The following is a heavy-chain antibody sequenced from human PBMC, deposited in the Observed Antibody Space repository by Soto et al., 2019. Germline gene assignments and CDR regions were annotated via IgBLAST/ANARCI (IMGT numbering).Heavy chain of an antibody. Sequence: GGSLRLSCAASGFTFSSYDMHWVRQATGKGLEWVSAIGTAGDTYYPGSVKGRFTISRENAKNSLYLQMNSLRAGDTALYYCARASGGLDAFDIWGQGTMVTVSS. CDR1: GFTFSSYD. CDR2: IGTAGDT. V-gene: IGHV3-13*01. D-gene: IGHD3-10*01. J-gene: IGHJ3*02. CDR3: ARASGGLDAFDI.